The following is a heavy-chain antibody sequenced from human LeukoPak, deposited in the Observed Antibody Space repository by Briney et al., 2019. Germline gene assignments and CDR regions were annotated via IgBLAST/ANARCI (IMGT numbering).Heavy chain of an antibody. V-gene: IGHV3-23*01. CDR1: GFTFSSYA. CDR3: ARRDYYDSSGYYNRFDP. Sequence: GGSLRLSCAASGFTFSSYAMSWVRQAPGKGLEWVSAISGSGGSTYYADSVKGRFTISRDNSKNTLYLQMNSLRAEDTAVYYCARRDYYDSSGYYNRFDPWGQGTLVTVSS. D-gene: IGHD3-22*01. J-gene: IGHJ5*02. CDR2: ISGSGGST.